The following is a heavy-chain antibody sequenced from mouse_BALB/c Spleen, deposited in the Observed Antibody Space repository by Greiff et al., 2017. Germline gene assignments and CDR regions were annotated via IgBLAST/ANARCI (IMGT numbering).Heavy chain of an antibody. Sequence: DVMLVESGGGLVQPGGSLKLSCAASGFTFSSYTMSWVRQTPEKRLEWVAYISNGGGSTYYPDTVKGRFTISRDNAKNTLYLQMSSLKSEDTAMYYCARRGLTGWFAYWGQGTLVTVSA. CDR1: GFTFSSYT. D-gene: IGHD4-1*01. V-gene: IGHV5-12-2*01. CDR3: ARRGLTGWFAY. CDR2: ISNGGGST. J-gene: IGHJ3*01.